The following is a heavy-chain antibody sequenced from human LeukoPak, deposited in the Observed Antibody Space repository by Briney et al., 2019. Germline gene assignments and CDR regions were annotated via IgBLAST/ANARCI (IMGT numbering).Heavy chain of an antibody. J-gene: IGHJ4*02. V-gene: IGHV3-30*18. Sequence: GGSLRLSCAASGFTFSSYGMHWVRQAPGKGLEWVAVISYDGSNKYYADSVKGRFTISRDNSKNTLYLQMNSLRAEDTAVYYCANEYSANDFLSSRHRGYYFDYWGQGTLVTVSS. CDR2: ISYDGSNK. D-gene: IGHD1-1*01. CDR3: ANEYSANDFLSSRHRGYYFDY. CDR1: GFTFSSYG.